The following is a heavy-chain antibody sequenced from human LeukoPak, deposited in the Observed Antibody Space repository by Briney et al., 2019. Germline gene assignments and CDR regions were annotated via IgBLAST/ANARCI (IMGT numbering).Heavy chain of an antibody. CDR2: INHSGST. Sequence: SETLSLTCAVYGGSFSGYYWSWIRQPPGKGLEWIGEINHSGSTNYNPSLKSRVTISVDTSKNQFSLKLSSVTAADTAVYYCARCGGDCYYSPAFDIWGQGTMVTVSS. CDR3: ARCGGDCYYSPAFDI. D-gene: IGHD2-21*02. CDR1: GGSFSGYY. V-gene: IGHV4-34*01. J-gene: IGHJ3*02.